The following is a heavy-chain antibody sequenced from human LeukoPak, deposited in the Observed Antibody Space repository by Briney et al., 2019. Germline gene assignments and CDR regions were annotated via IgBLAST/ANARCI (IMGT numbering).Heavy chain of an antibody. CDR3: AKVGATVTIATLDY. CDR1: GGSFSGYY. J-gene: IGHJ4*02. Sequence: ETLSLTCAVYGGSFSGYYWSWIRQPPGKGLEWVSAISGSGGSTYYADSVKGRFTISRDNSKNTLYLQMNSLRAEDTAVYYCAKVGATVTIATLDYWGQGTLVTVSS. D-gene: IGHD4-17*01. V-gene: IGHV3-23*01. CDR2: ISGSGGST.